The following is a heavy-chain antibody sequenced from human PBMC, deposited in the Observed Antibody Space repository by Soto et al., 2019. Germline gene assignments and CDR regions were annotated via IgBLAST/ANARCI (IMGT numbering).Heavy chain of an antibody. J-gene: IGHJ4*02. Sequence: PGGSLRLSCETSGFTFSHCGMHWVRQAPGKGLEWVGMIWNDGTTTHFTDSVKGRFTISRDNSKNTVYLQMNSLRDEDTAVYYCAREDTYGLDYFDYWGQGT. CDR2: IWNDGTTT. CDR3: AREDTYGLDYFDY. CDR1: GFTFSHCG. D-gene: IGHD5-18*01. V-gene: IGHV3-33*01.